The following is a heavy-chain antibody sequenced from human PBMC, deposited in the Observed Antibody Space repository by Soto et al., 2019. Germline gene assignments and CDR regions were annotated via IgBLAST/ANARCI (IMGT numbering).Heavy chain of an antibody. CDR2: ISGSSSSI. V-gene: IGHV3-21*01. CDR1: GFIFSSYS. Sequence: EVQLVESGGGLVKPGGSLRLSCAASGFIFSSYSMNWVRQAPGKGLEWVSSISGSSSSIYYADSVKGRFTISRDNARNSLFLQMNRLRAEDTAVYYCARDRAGGSDSKGFDYWGQGTLVTVSS. CDR3: ARDRAGGSDSKGFDY. D-gene: IGHD5-12*01. J-gene: IGHJ4*02.